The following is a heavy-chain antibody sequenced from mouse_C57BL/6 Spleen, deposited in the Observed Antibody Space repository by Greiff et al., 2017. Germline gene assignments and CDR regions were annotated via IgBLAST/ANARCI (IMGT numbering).Heavy chain of an antibody. D-gene: IGHD2-3*01. J-gene: IGHJ4*01. CDR2: INPNNGGT. V-gene: IGHV1-22*01. CDR3: ARVPDGYYVGYAMDY. CDR1: GYTFTDYN. Sequence: DVKLQESGPELVKPGASVKMSCKASGYTFTDYNMHWVKQSHGKSLEWIGYINPNNGGTSYNQKFKGKATLTVNKSSSTAYMELRSLTSEDSAVYYCARVPDGYYVGYAMDYWGQGTSVTVSS.